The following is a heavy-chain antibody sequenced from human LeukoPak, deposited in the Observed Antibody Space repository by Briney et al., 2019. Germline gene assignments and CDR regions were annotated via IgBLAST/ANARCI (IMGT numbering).Heavy chain of an antibody. CDR2: ISYDGRNK. J-gene: IGHJ4*02. CDR1: GLTFSSHW. V-gene: IGHV3-30*18. Sequence: GGSLRLSCAASGLTFSSHWMHWVRQAPGKGLEWVAVISYDGRNKHYPDSVKGRFTISRDISTDTLWLQMDSLRTEDTAVYYCAKGPLRGTAAAIDYWGQGTLVTVSS. D-gene: IGHD2-2*01. CDR3: AKGPLRGTAAAIDY.